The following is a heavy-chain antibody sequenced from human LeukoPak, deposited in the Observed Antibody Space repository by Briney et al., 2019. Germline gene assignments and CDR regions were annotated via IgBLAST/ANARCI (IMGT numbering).Heavy chain of an antibody. D-gene: IGHD3-22*01. CDR1: GGSITNYY. J-gene: IGHJ4*02. CDR3: ARHYYDSSGYLYYFDY. Sequence: SETLSLTCTVSGGSITNYYWSWIRQPPGKGLEWIGNVYYSGSTNYNPSLKSRVTISVDTSKNQFSLNLSSVTAADTAVYYCARHYYDSSGYLYYFDYWGQGTLVTVSS. V-gene: IGHV4-59*01. CDR2: VYYSGST.